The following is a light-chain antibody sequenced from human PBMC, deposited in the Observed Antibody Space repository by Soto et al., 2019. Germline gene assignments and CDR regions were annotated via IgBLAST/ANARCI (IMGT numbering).Light chain of an antibody. V-gene: IGKV3-20*01. CDR2: GAS. Sequence: EIVLTQSPGTLSLSPGERATLSCKTSQSRGSNFLAWYQHKPGQAPRLLIYGASARGTGIPDRFSASGSGTDFTLTISRLEPDDFAVYYCQQYDSSPQTFGQGTKVDIK. CDR3: QQYDSSPQT. CDR1: QSRGSNF. J-gene: IGKJ1*01.